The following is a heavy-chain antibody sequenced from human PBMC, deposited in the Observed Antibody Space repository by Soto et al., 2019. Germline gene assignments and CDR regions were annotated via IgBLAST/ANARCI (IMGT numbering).Heavy chain of an antibody. CDR1: GYTFTSYG. J-gene: IGHJ1*01. CDR3: ERTSHPAIAVADEYFIQ. Sequence: SVKVSCKASGYTFTSYGISWVRQAPGQGLEWMGWISAYNGNTNYAQKLQGRVTMTTDTSTSTAYMKLTSLRSDDTAVYNCERTSHPAIAVADEYFIQWGKYTRFTL. CDR2: ISAYNGNT. V-gene: IGHV1-18*04. D-gene: IGHD6-19*01.